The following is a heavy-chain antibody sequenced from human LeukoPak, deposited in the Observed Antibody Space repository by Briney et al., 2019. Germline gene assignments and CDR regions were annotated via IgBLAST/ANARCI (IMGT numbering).Heavy chain of an antibody. Sequence: SETLSLTCTVSGGSISTSSYYWGWIRQPPGKGLEWIGTIHYSGNIYYNPSLKSRVTISVDTSKNQFSLKLSSVTAADTAVYYCARVAVIVGAYFDYWGQGTLVTVSS. CDR2: IHYSGNI. D-gene: IGHD1-26*01. CDR1: GGSISTSSYY. CDR3: ARVAVIVGAYFDY. J-gene: IGHJ4*02. V-gene: IGHV4-39*01.